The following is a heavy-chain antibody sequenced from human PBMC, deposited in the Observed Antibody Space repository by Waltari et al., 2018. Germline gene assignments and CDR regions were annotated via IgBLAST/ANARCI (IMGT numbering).Heavy chain of an antibody. CDR3: ARVGDYGSGSLDAFDI. CDR2: IYHSGRT. D-gene: IGHD3-10*01. Sequence: QVQLQESGPGLVKPSGTLSLTCAVSGGSISSSNWWSWVRQPPGKGLEWIGEIYHSGRTNYNPALKSRVTISVDKSKNQFSLKLSSVTAADTAVYYCARVGDYGSGSLDAFDIWGQGTMVTVSS. CDR1: GGSISSSNW. V-gene: IGHV4-4*02. J-gene: IGHJ3*02.